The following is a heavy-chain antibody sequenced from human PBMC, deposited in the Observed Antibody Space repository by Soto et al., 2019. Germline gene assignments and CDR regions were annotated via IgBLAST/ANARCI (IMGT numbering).Heavy chain of an antibody. CDR1: GGSFSSGSYY. V-gene: IGHV4-39*01. CDR2: IYYSGST. CDR3: ATQEVGGSYVYTFDP. Sequence: PSETLSLTCTVSGGSFSSGSYYWGWIRQPPGKGLEWIGSIYYSGSTYYNPSLKSRVSISVDTSKNQFSLKLSSVTAADTAVYYCATQEVGGSYVYTFDPWGQGTLVTVSS. D-gene: IGHD1-26*01. J-gene: IGHJ5*02.